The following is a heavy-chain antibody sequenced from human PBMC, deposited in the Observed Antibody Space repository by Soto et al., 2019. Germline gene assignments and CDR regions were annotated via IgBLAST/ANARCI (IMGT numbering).Heavy chain of an antibody. J-gene: IGHJ4*02. CDR2: IWYDGSNK. CDR3: ARVKGNKAELRYFDY. CDR1: GFTFSSYG. Sequence: QVQLVESGGGVVQPGRSLRLSCAASGFTFSSYGMHWVRQAPGKGLEWVAVIWYDGSNKYYADSVKGRFTISRDNSKNTLYLQRNSLRAEDTAVYYCARVKGNKAELRYFDYWGQGTLVTVSS. D-gene: IGHD2-21*01. V-gene: IGHV3-33*01.